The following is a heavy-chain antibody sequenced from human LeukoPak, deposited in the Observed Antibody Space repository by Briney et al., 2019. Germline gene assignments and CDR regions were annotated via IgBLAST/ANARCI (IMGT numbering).Heavy chain of an antibody. V-gene: IGHV3-7*02. CDR2: IKPDGSEK. Sequence: GGSLRLSCAGSGFTFSRFWMGWVRKAPGKGLEWVANIKPDGSEKNYGDSVRGRFTISRDNARNSLSLQMNSLRAEDTAVYYCARRTSGAFAIWGQGTKVTVSS. J-gene: IGHJ3*02. CDR3: ARRTSGAFAI. CDR1: GFTFSRFW.